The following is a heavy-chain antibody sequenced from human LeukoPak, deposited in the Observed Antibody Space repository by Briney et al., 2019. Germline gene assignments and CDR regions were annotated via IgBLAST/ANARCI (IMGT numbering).Heavy chain of an antibody. Sequence: QPGRSLRLSCAASGCTFSSYELNWVRQAPGKGLEWVSYISSSGSTIYYADSVNGRFTISRDNAKNSLYLQMNSLTAEDTAVYCAELGITMIGGVWGKGTTVTISS. D-gene: IGHD3-10*02. CDR1: GCTFSSYE. CDR3: AELGITMIGGV. V-gene: IGHV3-48*03. J-gene: IGHJ6*04. CDR2: ISSSGSTI.